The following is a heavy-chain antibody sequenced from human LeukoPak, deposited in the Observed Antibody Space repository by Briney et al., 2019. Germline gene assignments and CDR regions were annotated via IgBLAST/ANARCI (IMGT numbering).Heavy chain of an antibody. CDR2: IYHSGSP. J-gene: IGHJ3*02. Sequence: SSETLSLTCAVSGGSISSNNWWGWVRQPPGKGLEWIGEIYHSGSPNYNPSLKSRVTISVDKSRNHFSLNLSSVTAADTAVYYCARDLKSAAFDIWGQGTMVTVSS. CDR1: GGSISSNNW. V-gene: IGHV4-4*02. CDR3: ARDLKSAAFDI.